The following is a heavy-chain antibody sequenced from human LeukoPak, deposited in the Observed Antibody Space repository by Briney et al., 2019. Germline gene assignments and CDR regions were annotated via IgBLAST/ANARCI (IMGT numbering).Heavy chain of an antibody. CDR2: IYYSGST. D-gene: IGHD2-8*02. J-gene: IGHJ2*01. V-gene: IGHV4-59*01. Sequence: PSETLSLTCTVSGGSISSYYWSWIRQPPGKGLEWIGYIYYSGSTNYNPSLKSRVTISVDTSKNQFSLKLSSVTAADTAVYYCARTPATGIKTHYWYFDLWGRGTLVTVSS. CDR3: ARTPATGIKTHYWYFDL. CDR1: GGSISSYY.